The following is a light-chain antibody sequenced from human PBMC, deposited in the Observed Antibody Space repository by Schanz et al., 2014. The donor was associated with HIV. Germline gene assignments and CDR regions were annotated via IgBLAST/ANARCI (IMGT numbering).Light chain of an antibody. Sequence: QSALTQPASVSGSPGQSITISCTGTSSDIGGYSFVSWYQQHPDKAPQLIIYDVTSRPSGVSNRFSGSKSGNTASLTISGLQAEDEADYYCSSYTSSSTPVVFGGGTKVTVL. J-gene: IGLJ2*01. V-gene: IGLV2-14*01. CDR1: SSDIGGYSF. CDR2: DVT. CDR3: SSYTSSSTPVV.